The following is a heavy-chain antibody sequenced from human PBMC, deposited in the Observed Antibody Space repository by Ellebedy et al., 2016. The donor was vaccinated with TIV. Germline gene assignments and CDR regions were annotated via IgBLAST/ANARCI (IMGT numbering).Heavy chain of an antibody. CDR2: INPSGGST. V-gene: IGHV1-46*01. Sequence: ASVKVSXXASGGTFSSYGISWVRQAPGQGLEWMGIINPSGGSTSYAQKFQGRVTMTRDTSTSTVYMELSSLRSEDTAVYYCARSPRGNDYGDYEAAGGHAFDIWGQGTMVTVSS. CDR3: ARSPRGNDYGDYEAAGGHAFDI. CDR1: GGTFSSYG. D-gene: IGHD4-17*01. J-gene: IGHJ3*02.